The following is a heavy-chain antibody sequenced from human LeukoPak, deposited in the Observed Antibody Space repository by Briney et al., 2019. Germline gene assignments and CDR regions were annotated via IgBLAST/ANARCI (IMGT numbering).Heavy chain of an antibody. CDR1: GYTFTGYY. J-gene: IGHJ5*02. Sequence: ASVKVSCKASGYTFTGYYMHWVRQAPGQGLEWMGWINPNSGGTNYAQKFQGRATMTRDTSISTAYMELSRLRSDDTAVYYCARGLRAIYVVPAAYNWFDPWGQGTLVTVSS. V-gene: IGHV1-2*02. CDR3: ARGLRAIYVVPAAYNWFDP. CDR2: INPNSGGT. D-gene: IGHD2-2*01.